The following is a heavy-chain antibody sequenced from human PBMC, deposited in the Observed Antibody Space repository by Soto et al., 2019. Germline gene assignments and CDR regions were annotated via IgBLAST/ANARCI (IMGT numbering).Heavy chain of an antibody. CDR2: ISYDGSNK. CDR3: ARAPLISVLMVYASSFYGMDV. V-gene: IGHV3-30-3*01. D-gene: IGHD2-8*01. Sequence: QPXESLRLSCAASGFTFSSYAMHWVRQAAGKGLEWVAVISYDGSNKYYADSVKGRFTISRDNSKNTLYLQMNSLRAEDTAVYYCARAPLISVLMVYASSFYGMDVWGQGTTVTVSS. CDR1: GFTFSSYA. J-gene: IGHJ6*02.